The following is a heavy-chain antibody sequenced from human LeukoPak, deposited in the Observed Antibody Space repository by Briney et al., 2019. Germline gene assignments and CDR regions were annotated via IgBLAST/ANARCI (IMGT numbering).Heavy chain of an antibody. CDR1: GDSVSSNSVA. V-gene: IGHV6-1*01. CDR2: TYYRSKWSS. Sequence: SHTLSLTCAISGDSVSSNSVAWNWLRQSPSRGLEWLGRTYYRSKWSSDYAVSMESRVIINSDTSKNQFSLQLKSVTPEDTAVYYCARGRSWPLDYWGQGTLVTVSS. J-gene: IGHJ4*02. CDR3: ARGRSWPLDY. D-gene: IGHD6-13*01.